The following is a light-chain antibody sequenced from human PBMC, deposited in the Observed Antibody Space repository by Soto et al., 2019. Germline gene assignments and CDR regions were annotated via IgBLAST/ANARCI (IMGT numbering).Light chain of an antibody. Sequence: QSVLTQPPSVSGAPGQRVTISCTGTISDVAGYNYVSWYQHHPGKAPKLLISDVTKRPSWVPDRFSGSKSGSTASLTISELQAEDEADYYCSSYAGSNNLVFGGGTKLTVL. CDR1: ISDVAGYNY. CDR3: SSYAGSNNLV. J-gene: IGLJ2*01. CDR2: DVT. V-gene: IGLV2-11*01.